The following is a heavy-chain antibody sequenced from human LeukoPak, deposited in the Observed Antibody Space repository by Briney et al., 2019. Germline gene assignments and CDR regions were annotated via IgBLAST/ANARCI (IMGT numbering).Heavy chain of an antibody. CDR1: GFTFSDYS. V-gene: IGHV3-21*01. CDR3: ARDRRYYDSSGYYAFDH. CDR2: IGSSSTYI. D-gene: IGHD3-22*01. Sequence: GGSLRLSCAASGFTFSDYSMNWVRQAPGKGLEWVSSIGSSSTYIYYADSLKGRFTISRDNAKNSLYLQMNSLRAEDTAVYYCARDRRYYDSSGYYAFDHWGQGTLVTVSS. J-gene: IGHJ5*02.